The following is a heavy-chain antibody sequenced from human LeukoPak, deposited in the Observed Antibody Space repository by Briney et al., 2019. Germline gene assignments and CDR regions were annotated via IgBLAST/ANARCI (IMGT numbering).Heavy chain of an antibody. CDR3: ARESGKFDY. CDR2: ISGDGVST. Sequence: GGSLRLSCAASGFTFSSYAMSWVRQAPGKGLEWVSLISGDGVSTFYADSVKGRFSISRDNSKNSLSLEMNSLRTEDTAMYYCARESGKFDYWGQGTLVTVSS. J-gene: IGHJ4*02. V-gene: IGHV3-43*02. CDR1: GFTFSSYA.